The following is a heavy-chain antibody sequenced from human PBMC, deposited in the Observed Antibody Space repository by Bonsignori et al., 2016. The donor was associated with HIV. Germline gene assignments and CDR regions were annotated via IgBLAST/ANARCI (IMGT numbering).Heavy chain of an antibody. CDR2: ISSSSSYI. J-gene: IGHJ6*03. Sequence: GESLKISCAASGFTFSSYSMNWVRQAPGKGLEWVSSISSSSSYIYYADSVKGRFTISRDNAKNSLYLQMNSLRAEDTAVYYCARDHLAYAAAADYYYYMDVWGKGTTVTVSS. CDR1: GFTFSSYS. CDR3: ARDHLAYAAAADYYYYMDV. V-gene: IGHV3-21*01. D-gene: IGHD6-13*01.